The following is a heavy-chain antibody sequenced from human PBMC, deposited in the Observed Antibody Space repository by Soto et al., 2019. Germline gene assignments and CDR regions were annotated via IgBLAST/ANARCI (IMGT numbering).Heavy chain of an antibody. CDR1: GFTVSSNY. Sequence: GGSLRLSCAASGFTVSSNYMSWVRQAPGKGLEWVSVIYSGGSTYYADSVKGRFTISRDNSKNTLYLQMNSLRAEDTAVYYCARGSWEWLRLIAVASYYFDYWGQGTLVTVSS. D-gene: IGHD5-12*01. J-gene: IGHJ4*02. CDR2: IYSGGST. V-gene: IGHV3-53*01. CDR3: ARGSWEWLRLIAVASYYFDY.